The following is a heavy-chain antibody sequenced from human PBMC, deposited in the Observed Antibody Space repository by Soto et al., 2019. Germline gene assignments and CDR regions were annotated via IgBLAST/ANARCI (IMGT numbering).Heavy chain of an antibody. CDR3: ARSAPPLDY. CDR2: INAGHGVT. V-gene: IGHV1-3*01. J-gene: IGHJ4*02. CDR1: GNTVPNYA. Sequence: ASVKVSCKASGNTVPNYAIHWVRQAPGQRLEWMGWINAGHGVTKYSQKLRGRIIITRDTSASTAYMELTSLRSEDTAVYYCARSAPPLDYWGQGTLVTVSS.